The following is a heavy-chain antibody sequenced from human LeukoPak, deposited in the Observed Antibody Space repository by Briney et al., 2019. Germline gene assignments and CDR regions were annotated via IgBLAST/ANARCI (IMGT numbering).Heavy chain of an antibody. CDR1: GGSISSYY. Sequence: SETLPLTCTVSGGSISSYYWSWIRQPPGKGLEWIGYIYYSGSTNYNPSLKSRVTISVDTSKNQFSLKLSSVTAADTAVYYCARDRYSSSWYGFQHWGQGTLVTVSS. J-gene: IGHJ1*01. CDR3: ARDRYSSSWYGFQH. CDR2: IYYSGST. D-gene: IGHD6-13*01. V-gene: IGHV4-59*01.